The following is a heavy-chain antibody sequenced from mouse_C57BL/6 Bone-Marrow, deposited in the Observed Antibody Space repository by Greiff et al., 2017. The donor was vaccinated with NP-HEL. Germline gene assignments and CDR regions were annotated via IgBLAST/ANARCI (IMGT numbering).Heavy chain of an antibody. V-gene: IGHV1-72*01. CDR3: ARSGITTVVARYFDV. D-gene: IGHD1-1*01. J-gene: IGHJ1*03. CDR1: GYTFTSYW. CDR2: IDPNSGGT. Sequence: QVQLQQSGAELVKPGASVKLSCKASGYTFTSYWMHWVKQRPGRGLEWIGRIDPNSGGTKYNEKFKSKATLTVDKPSSTAYMQLSSLTSEDSAVYYCARSGITTVVARYFDVWGTGTTVTVSS.